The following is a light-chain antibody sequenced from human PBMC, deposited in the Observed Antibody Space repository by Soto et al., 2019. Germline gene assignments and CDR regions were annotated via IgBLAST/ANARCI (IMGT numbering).Light chain of an antibody. CDR3: QQYNKWPIT. CDR2: GVS. Sequence: EIVMTQSPATLSVSPGERATLSCRASQSVSSNLAWYQQKPGQAPRLLIYGVSSRATGIPDRFSGSGSGTEFSLTINGLQSEDSAFYYCQQYNKWPITFGQGTRLEIK. J-gene: IGKJ5*01. CDR1: QSVSSN. V-gene: IGKV3D-15*01.